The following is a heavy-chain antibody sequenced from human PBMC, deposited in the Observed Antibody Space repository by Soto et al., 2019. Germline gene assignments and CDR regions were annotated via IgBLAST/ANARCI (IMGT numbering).Heavy chain of an antibody. CDR3: ARSKAAVAGTADSYPMDV. CDR1: GNTFTGYY. J-gene: IGHJ6*02. V-gene: IGHV1-2*02. CDR2: ISGGA. Sequence: QVQLVQSGAEVKKPGASVKVSCEASGNTFTGYYIHWVRQAPGQGLEWMGWISGGANYAQKFQGRATITKDKSINTVYMELRRLRSDDTAVYYCARSKAAVAGTADSYPMDVLGQGTTVTVSS. D-gene: IGHD6-13*01.